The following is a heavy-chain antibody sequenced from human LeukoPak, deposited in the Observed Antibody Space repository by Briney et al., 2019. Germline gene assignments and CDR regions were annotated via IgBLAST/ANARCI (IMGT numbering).Heavy chain of an antibody. V-gene: IGHV4-61*02. J-gene: IGHJ6*03. CDR3: ARGVVVLMVYAIPPYYYYYMDV. Sequence: SETLSLTCTVSGVSISSGDYYWHWIRQPGGKGLEWIGRIYTSGSTNYNPSLKSRVTISVDTSKNQFSLKLSSVTAADTAVYYCARGVVVLMVYAIPPYYYYYMDVWGKGTTVTVSS. D-gene: IGHD2-8*01. CDR2: IYTSGST. CDR1: GVSISSGDYY.